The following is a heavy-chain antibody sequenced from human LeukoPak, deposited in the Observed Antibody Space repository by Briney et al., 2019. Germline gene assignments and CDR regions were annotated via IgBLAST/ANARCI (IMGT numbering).Heavy chain of an antibody. V-gene: IGHV1-46*01. Sequence: ASENLSCNASGYTFTSYYMHWVRHPHRPGHEWKGIIKPNGGSTSYAQKFQSRVTMTRDTSTSTVYMELSSLRSDDTAVYYCARVADYGDYGAFDIWGQGTMVTVSS. D-gene: IGHD4-17*01. J-gene: IGHJ3*02. CDR2: IKPNGGST. CDR3: ARVADYGDYGAFDI. CDR1: GYTFTSYY.